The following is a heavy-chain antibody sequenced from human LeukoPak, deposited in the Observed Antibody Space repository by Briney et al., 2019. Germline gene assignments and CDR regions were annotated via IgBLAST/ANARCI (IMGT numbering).Heavy chain of an antibody. J-gene: IGHJ4*02. CDR2: ISGSGGST. CDR3: AKVLTGLLVPTGGKAPLDY. V-gene: IGHV3-23*01. Sequence: GGSLRLSCAASGFTFSSYAMSWVRQAPGKGLEWVSAISGSGGSTYYADSVKGRFTISRDNSKNTPYLQMNSLRAEDTAVYYCAKVLTGLLVPTGGKAPLDYWGQGTLVTVSS. CDR1: GFTFSSYA. D-gene: IGHD3-9*01.